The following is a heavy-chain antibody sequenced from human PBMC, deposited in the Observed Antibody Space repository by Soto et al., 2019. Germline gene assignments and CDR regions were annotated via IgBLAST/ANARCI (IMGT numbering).Heavy chain of an antibody. V-gene: IGHV3-48*02. CDR3: VRDRDLYRDMFHADL. CDR2: ISSGSGTI. CDR1: GFTFSSYW. J-gene: IGHJ4*01. D-gene: IGHD3-10*02. Sequence: PGGSLRLSCAASGFTFSSYWMHWVRQAPGKGLEWVSYISSGSGTIYYADSVKGRFTISADNAENSVILQMNSLRDEDSAVYFCVRDRDLYRDMFHADLWGQGTLVTVSS.